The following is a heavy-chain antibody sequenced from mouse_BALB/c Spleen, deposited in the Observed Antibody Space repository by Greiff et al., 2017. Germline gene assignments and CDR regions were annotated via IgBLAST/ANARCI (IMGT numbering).Heavy chain of an antibody. D-gene: IGHD2-4*01. J-gene: IGHJ3*01. Sequence: EVKVVESGGGLVQPKGSLKLSCAASGFTFNTYAMNWVRQAPGKGLEWVARIRSKSNNYATYYADSVKDRFTISRDDSQSMLYLQMNNLKTEDTAMYYCVRHGSLGDYDAWFAYWGQGTLVTVSA. CDR3: VRHGSLGDYDAWFAY. V-gene: IGHV10-1*02. CDR2: IRSKSNNYAT. CDR1: GFTFNTYA.